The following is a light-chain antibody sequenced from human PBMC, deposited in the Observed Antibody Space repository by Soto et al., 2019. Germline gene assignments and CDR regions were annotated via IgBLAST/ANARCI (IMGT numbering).Light chain of an antibody. Sequence: QSVLTQPPSASGTPGQRVTISCSGRSSNIGSNTVNWYQQLPGTAPKLLIYSNNQRPSGVPDRFSGSKSGTSASLAISGLQSEDEADYYCAAWDDSLTAWVFGGGPKLTVL. V-gene: IGLV1-44*01. J-gene: IGLJ3*02. CDR2: SNN. CDR3: AAWDDSLTAWV. CDR1: SSNIGSNT.